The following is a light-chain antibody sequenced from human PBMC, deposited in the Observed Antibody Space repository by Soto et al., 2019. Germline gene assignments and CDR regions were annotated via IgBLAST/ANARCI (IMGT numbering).Light chain of an antibody. CDR2: SAS. CDR3: QQGHNWPLT. Sequence: EIVKTQSPATLSVSPGERATLSCRASQSISTELAWYQQKPGQPPRLLIYSASTRATGVPARFTGSGSGSEFTLTISGLQSEDFAVYYCQQGHNWPLTFGQGTRQEI. CDR1: QSISTE. J-gene: IGKJ2*01. V-gene: IGKV3-15*01.